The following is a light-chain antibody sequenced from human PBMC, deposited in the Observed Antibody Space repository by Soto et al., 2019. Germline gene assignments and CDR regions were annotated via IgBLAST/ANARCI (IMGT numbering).Light chain of an antibody. CDR3: QQYGISPIT. CDR2: NTS. J-gene: IGKJ3*01. Sequence: ETVLTQSPGTLSLSPGERATLSCRASQSVRSNYLAWYQQKPGQSPRLLIYNTSRRATGIPDRFSGSGSGTDFTLTISRLEPEDFAVYYCQQYGISPITFGPGTKVDLK. CDR1: QSVRSNY. V-gene: IGKV3-20*01.